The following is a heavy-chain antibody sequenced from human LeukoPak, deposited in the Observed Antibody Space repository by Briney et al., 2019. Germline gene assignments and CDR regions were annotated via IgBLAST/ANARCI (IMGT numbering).Heavy chain of an antibody. CDR2: INAGNGNT. D-gene: IGHD5-18*01. CDR1: GYTFTSYA. CDR3: ARDAQYSYGTGY. J-gene: IGHJ4*02. V-gene: IGHV1-3*01. Sequence: ASVKVSCMASGYTFTSYAMHWVRQAPGQRLEWMGWINAGNGNTKYSQKFQGRVTITRDTSASTAYMELSSLRSEDAAVYYGARDAQYSYGTGYWGQGTLVTVSS.